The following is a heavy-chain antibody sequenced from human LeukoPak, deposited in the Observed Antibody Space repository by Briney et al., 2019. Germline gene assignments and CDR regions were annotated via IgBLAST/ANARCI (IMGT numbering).Heavy chain of an antibody. V-gene: IGHV4-34*01. CDR3: ARGQGVTLIKVGKNWFDP. D-gene: IGHD3-22*01. Sequence: SETLSLTCAVYIESFSGYRWNWIRQTPGKGLEWIGEISDTGTTNITPSLRRRVSLSIDTSKNQFSLDMGSMTAADMGVYFCARGQGVTLIKVGKNWFDPWSQGTPVIVSP. J-gene: IGHJ5*02. CDR2: ISDTGTT. CDR1: IESFSGYR.